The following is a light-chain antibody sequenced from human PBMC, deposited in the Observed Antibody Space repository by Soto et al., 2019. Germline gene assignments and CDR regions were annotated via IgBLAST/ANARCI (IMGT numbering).Light chain of an antibody. V-gene: IGKV1-27*01. CDR2: AAS. CDR3: ENLDSAAFT. J-gene: IGKJ3*01. Sequence: DIQMTQSPSSLSASVGDRVTITCRASQGISKYLAWYQQRPGKVSKLLIYAASTLQSGVPSRFSVSVSGTDFTLTINSLLPEVVATDYGENLDSAAFTFGPGTKVDIK. CDR1: QGISKY.